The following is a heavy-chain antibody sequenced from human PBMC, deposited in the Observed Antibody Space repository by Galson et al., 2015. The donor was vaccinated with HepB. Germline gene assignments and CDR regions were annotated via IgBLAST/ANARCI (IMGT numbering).Heavy chain of an antibody. V-gene: IGHV3-30*04. J-gene: IGHJ6*02. CDR3: VSAGADYSTTWYWGGMDV. CDR2: ISYDGSNK. Sequence: SLRLSCAASGFTFSSYAMHWVRQAPGKGLEWVAVISYDGSNKYYADSVKGRFTISRDNAQNTLYLQMNSLSAEDTAVYYCVSAGADYSTTWYWGGMDVWGQGTPVTVSS. D-gene: IGHD6-13*01. CDR1: GFTFSSYA.